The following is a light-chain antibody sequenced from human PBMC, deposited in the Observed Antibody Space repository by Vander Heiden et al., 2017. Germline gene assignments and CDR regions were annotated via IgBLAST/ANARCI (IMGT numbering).Light chain of an antibody. CDR3: NSYTSSSTRV. J-gene: IGLJ2*01. V-gene: IGLV2-14*01. CDR2: DVS. Sequence: QSALTQPASVSGSPGQSITISCTGTSRDVGGYNYVSWYQQHPGKPPKLMIFDVSNRPSGVSIRFSGSRSGNTASLTISGLQAEDEADYYCNSYTSSSTRVFGGGTKLTVL. CDR1: SRDVGGYNY.